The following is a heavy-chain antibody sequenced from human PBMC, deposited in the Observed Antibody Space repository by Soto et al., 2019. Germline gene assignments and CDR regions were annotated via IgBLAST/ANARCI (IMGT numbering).Heavy chain of an antibody. D-gene: IGHD4-17*01. J-gene: IGHJ5*02. V-gene: IGHV3-7*01. Sequence: PRGSLRLSCAASGFTFSSYWMSWVRQAPGKGLEWVANIKQDGSEKYYVDSVKGRFTISRDNAKNSLYLQMNSLRDEDTAVYYGERDRRGDNWFDPWGKGTLVTVS. CDR3: ERDRRGDNWFDP. CDR2: IKQDGSEK. CDR1: GFTFSSYW.